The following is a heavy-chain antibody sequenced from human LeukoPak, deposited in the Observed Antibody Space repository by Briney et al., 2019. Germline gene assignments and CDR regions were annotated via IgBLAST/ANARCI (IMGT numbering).Heavy chain of an antibody. CDR1: EFTFSSYE. D-gene: IGHD3-3*01. CDR2: ISSSGDTI. Sequence: GGSLRLSCAASEFTFSSYEMNWVRQAPGKGLEWVSYISSSGDTIYYADSVKGRFTISRDNAKNSLFLQLNSLRAEDTAVYYCARVPRSSRIPIFRWGQGTLVSVSS. V-gene: IGHV3-48*03. J-gene: IGHJ4*02. CDR3: ARVPRSSRIPIFR.